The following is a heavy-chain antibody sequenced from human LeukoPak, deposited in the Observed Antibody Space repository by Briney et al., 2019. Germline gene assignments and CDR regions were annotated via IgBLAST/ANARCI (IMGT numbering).Heavy chain of an antibody. Sequence: GGSLRLSCAASGFIFSSHWMSWVRQAPGKGLEWVSCISSSSSYIYYADSVKGRFTISRDNAKNSLYLQMNSLRAEDTAVYYCARAHNWKYGSFDFWGQGTLVTVSS. CDR2: ISSSSSYI. CDR1: GFIFSSHW. J-gene: IGHJ4*02. CDR3: ARAHNWKYGSFDF. V-gene: IGHV3-21*01. D-gene: IGHD1-7*01.